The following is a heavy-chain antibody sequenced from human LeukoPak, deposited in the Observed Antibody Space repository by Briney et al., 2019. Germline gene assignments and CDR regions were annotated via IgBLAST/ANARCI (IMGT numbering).Heavy chain of an antibody. V-gene: IGHV3-30-3*01. CDR1: GFTFSSYA. Sequence: GRSLRLSCAASGFTFSSYAMHWVRQAPGKGLEWVAVISYDGSNKYYADSVKGRFTISRDNSKNTLYLQMNSLRAEDTAVYYCATQGRSTMLGIWGQGTMVTVAS. CDR2: ISYDGSNK. CDR3: ATQGRSTMLGI. D-gene: IGHD2-2*01. J-gene: IGHJ3*02.